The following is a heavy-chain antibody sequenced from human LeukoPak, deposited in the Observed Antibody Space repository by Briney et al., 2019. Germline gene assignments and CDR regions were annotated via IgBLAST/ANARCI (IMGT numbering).Heavy chain of an antibody. D-gene: IGHD1-1*01. V-gene: IGHV1-69*13. J-gene: IGHJ5*02. CDR3: ARAGVDWNDQNWFDP. CDR1: GGTFSSYA. CDR2: IIPIFGTA. Sequence: AASVTVSCKASGGTFSSYAISWVRQAPGQGLEWMGGIIPIFGTANYAQKFQGRVTITADESTSTAYMELSSLRSEDTAVYYCARAGVDWNDQNWFDPWSQGTLVTVSS.